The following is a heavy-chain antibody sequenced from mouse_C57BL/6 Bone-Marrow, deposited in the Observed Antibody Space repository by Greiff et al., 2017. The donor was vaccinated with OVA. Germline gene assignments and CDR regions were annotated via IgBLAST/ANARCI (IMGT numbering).Heavy chain of an antibody. V-gene: IGHV5-4*01. CDR3: ARDQGGNCLFDY. CDR2: ISDGGSYT. J-gene: IGHJ2*01. Sequence: EVMLVESGGGLVKPGGSLKLSCAASGFTFSSYAMSWVRQTPEKRLEWVATISDGGSYTYYPDNVKGLFTISRDNAKNNLYLQMSHLKSEDTAMYYCARDQGGNCLFDYWGQGTTLTVSS. D-gene: IGHD2-1*01. CDR1: GFTFSSYA.